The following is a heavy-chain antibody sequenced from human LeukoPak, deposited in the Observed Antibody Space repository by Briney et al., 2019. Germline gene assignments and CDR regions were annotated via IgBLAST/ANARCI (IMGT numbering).Heavy chain of an antibody. D-gene: IGHD6-19*01. Sequence: SGGSLRLSCAASGFTFGSYSMNWIRQAPGKGLEWVSSISSSSSYIYYADSVKGRFTISRDNAKNSLYLQMNSLRAEDTAVYYCARDLHKYLAGRGDWGQGTLVTVSS. V-gene: IGHV3-21*01. CDR1: GFTFGSYS. CDR3: ARDLHKYLAGRGD. J-gene: IGHJ4*02. CDR2: ISSSSSYI.